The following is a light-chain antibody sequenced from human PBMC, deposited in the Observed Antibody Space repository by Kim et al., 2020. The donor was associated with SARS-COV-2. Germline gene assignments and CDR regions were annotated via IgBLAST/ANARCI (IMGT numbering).Light chain of an antibody. J-gene: IGLJ2*01. CDR2: QDS. CDR3: QAWDSSTGV. Sequence: SYELTQPPSVSVSPGQTASITCSGDKLGDKYACWYQQKPGQSPVLVIYQDSKRPSGLPERFSGSNSGNTATLTISGPQAMDEADYYCQAWDSSTGVFGGG. CDR1: KLGDKY. V-gene: IGLV3-1*01.